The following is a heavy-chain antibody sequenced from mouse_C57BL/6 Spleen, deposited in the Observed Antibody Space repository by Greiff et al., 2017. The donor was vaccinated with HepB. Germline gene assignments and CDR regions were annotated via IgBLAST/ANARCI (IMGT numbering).Heavy chain of an antibody. D-gene: IGHD2-5*01. CDR1: GYTFTSYW. Sequence: VQLQQPGAELVKPGASVKMSCKASGYTFTSYWITWVKQRPGQGLEWIGDIYPGSGSTNYNEKFKSKATLTVVTSSSTAYMQLSSLTSEDSAVYYCARGPAYYSNDYWGQGTTLTVSS. V-gene: IGHV1-55*01. CDR2: IYPGSGST. CDR3: ARGPAYYSNDY. J-gene: IGHJ2*01.